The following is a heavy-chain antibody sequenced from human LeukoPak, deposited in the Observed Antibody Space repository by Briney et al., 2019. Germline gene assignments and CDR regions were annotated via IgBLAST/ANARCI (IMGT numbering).Heavy chain of an antibody. CDR2: ISYDGSNK. J-gene: IGHJ4*02. Sequence: GGSLRLSCAASGFTFSSYAMHWVRQAPGKGLEWVAVISYDGSNKYYADSVKGRFTISRDNSKNTLYLQMNSLRAEDTAVYYCARGGYYGETSPFDYWGQGTLVTVSS. V-gene: IGHV3-30*04. CDR3: ARGGYYGETSPFDY. D-gene: IGHD4-17*01. CDR1: GFTFSSYA.